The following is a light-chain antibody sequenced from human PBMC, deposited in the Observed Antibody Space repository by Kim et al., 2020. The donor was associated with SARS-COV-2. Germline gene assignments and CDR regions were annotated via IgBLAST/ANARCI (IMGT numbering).Light chain of an antibody. CDR2: KAS. CDR3: QQYISYSYT. CDR1: QSIGSW. V-gene: IGKV1-5*03. J-gene: IGKJ2*01. Sequence: SASVGDRVTITCRASQSIGSWLAWYQHKPGEAPNLLIYKASNLDSGVPSRFSGSGSGTEFTLTISSLQPDDFATYYCQQYISYSYTFGQGTKLEI.